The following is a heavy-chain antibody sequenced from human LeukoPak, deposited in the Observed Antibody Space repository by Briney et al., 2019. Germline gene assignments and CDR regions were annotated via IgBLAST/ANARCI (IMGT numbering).Heavy chain of an antibody. CDR3: ARERGEWDLLRDALDI. Sequence: GGSLRLSCTLSGFNFSTYTMTWVRQAPGKGLEWVSSISSSGNYIYSADSVKGRFTISRDTAKNSLFLQRNSLRVDDTAVYYCARERGEWDLLRDALDIWGQGTMVTVSS. CDR1: GFNFSTYT. CDR2: ISSSGNYI. J-gene: IGHJ3*02. D-gene: IGHD1-26*01. V-gene: IGHV3-21*01.